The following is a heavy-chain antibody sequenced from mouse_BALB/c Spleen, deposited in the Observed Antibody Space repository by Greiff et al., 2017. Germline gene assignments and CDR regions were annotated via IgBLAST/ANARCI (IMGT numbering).Heavy chain of an antibody. J-gene: IGHJ4*01. D-gene: IGHD2-12*01. CDR2: IDTSDSYT. CDR1: GYTFTDYW. CDR3: ARGRRGAMDY. Sequence: VQLQQSGAELVMPGASVKMSCKASGYTFTDYWMHWVKQRPGQGLEWIGAIDTSDSYTSYNQKFKGKATLTVDESSSTAYMQLSSLTSEDSAVYYCARGRRGAMDYWGQGTSVTVSS. V-gene: IGHV1-69*01.